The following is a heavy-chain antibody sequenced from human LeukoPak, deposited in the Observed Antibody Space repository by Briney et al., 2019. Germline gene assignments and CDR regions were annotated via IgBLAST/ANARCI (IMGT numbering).Heavy chain of an antibody. V-gene: IGHV4-30-4*01. J-gene: IGHJ4*02. CDR2: IYYSGST. Sequence: PSETLSLTCTVSAGSISSGDYYWGWIRQPPGKGLERLGYIYYSGSTYYNPSLKSRVTISVDTSKIQFSLRLSSVTAADTAVYYCARVGRGITTLDYWGQGTLVTVSS. D-gene: IGHD3-10*02. CDR3: ARVGRGITTLDY. CDR1: AGSISSGDYY.